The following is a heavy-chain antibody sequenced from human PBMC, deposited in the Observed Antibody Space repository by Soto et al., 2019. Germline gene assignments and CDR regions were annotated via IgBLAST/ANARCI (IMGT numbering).Heavy chain of an antibody. D-gene: IGHD6-6*01. J-gene: IGHJ6*02. CDR2: ISYDGSNK. CDR1: GFTFSSYG. Sequence: GGSLRLSCAASGFTFSSYGMHWVRQAPGKGLEWVAVISYDGSNKYYADSVKGRFTISRDNSKNTLYLQMNSLRAEDTAVYYCAKAARPYYYYYGMDVWGQGTTVTVSS. CDR3: AKAARPYYYYYGMDV. V-gene: IGHV3-30*18.